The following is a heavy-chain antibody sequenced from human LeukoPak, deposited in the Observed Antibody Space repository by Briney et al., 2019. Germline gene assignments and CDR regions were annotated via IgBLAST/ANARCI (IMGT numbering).Heavy chain of an antibody. V-gene: IGHV1-69*06. D-gene: IGHD2-21*02. CDR3: ARGLLVGRYYYYMDV. J-gene: IGHJ6*03. CDR1: GGTFISYA. CDR2: IIPIFGTA. Sequence: SVKVSCKASGGTFISYAISWVRQAPGQGLEWMGGIIPIFGTANYAQKFQGRVTITADKSTSTAYMELSSLRSEDTAVYYCARGLLVGRYYYYMDVWGKGTTVTVSS.